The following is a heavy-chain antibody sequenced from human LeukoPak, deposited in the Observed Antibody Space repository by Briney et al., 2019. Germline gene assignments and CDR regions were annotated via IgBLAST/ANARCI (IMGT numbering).Heavy chain of an antibody. Sequence: GGSLRLSCAASGFTVSSDYMSWVRQAPGKGLEWVSVIYSGGSTYYADSVKGRFTISRDNSKNTLYLQMNSLRAEDTAMYYCARAAGLSNFDYWGQGTLVTVSS. V-gene: IGHV3-53*01. CDR2: IYSGGST. CDR3: ARAAGLSNFDY. CDR1: GFTVSSDY. D-gene: IGHD3-16*02. J-gene: IGHJ4*02.